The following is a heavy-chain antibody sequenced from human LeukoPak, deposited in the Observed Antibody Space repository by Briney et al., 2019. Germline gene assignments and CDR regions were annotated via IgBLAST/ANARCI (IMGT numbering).Heavy chain of an antibody. CDR1: GGSISSGDYY. Sequence: SETLSLTCTVSGGSISSGDYYWSWIRQPPGKGLEWIGYIYYSGSTYYNPSLKSRVTISVDTSKNQFSLKLSSVTAADTAVYYCARASEGFSSFWSGYYYFDYWGQGTLVTVSS. CDR2: IYYSGST. J-gene: IGHJ4*02. D-gene: IGHD3-3*01. CDR3: ARASEGFSSFWSGYYYFDY. V-gene: IGHV4-30-4*08.